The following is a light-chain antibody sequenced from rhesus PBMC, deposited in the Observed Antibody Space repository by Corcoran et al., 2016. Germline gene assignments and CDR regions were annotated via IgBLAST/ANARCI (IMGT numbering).Light chain of an antibody. CDR3: SSYASSRTYI. CDR1: SSDICGYNR. J-gene: IGLJ1*01. V-gene: IGLV2-13*03. CDR2: EVS. Sequence: QAAPTQSPSVSGSPGQSVTISCTGTSSDICGYNRGCWYQQHPGNAPTLMIYEVSMRPSGVSDRFSGSKSGNTASLTISGLQAEDEADYYCSSYASSRTYIFGAGTRLTVL.